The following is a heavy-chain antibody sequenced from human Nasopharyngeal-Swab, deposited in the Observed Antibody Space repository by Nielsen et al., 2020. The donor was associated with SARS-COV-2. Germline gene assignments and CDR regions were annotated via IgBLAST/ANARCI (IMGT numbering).Heavy chain of an antibody. D-gene: IGHD3-3*01. J-gene: IGHJ4*02. CDR2: IYYSGST. Sequence: WIRQPRGKGLEWIGYIYYSGSTNYNPSLKSRVTISVDTSKNQFSLKLSSVTAADTAVYYCARGGRGIFGVVTNFDYWGQGTLVTVSS. CDR3: ARGGRGIFGVVTNFDY. V-gene: IGHV4-59*01.